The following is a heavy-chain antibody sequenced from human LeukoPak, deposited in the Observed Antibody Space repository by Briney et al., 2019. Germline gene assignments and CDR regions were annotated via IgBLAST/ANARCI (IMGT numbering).Heavy chain of an antibody. CDR1: GFTFSHYS. CDR3: ARGVPQQCWFDP. J-gene: IGHJ5*02. Sequence: GGSLRLSCAVSGFTFSHYSMNWVRQAPGKGLEWVSSISGNSNSIYYADSVKGRFTVSRDNAKNSLFLRMNSLRIEDTAVYYCARGVPQQCWFDPWGQGTLVTVSS. V-gene: IGHV3-21*01. D-gene: IGHD6-13*01. CDR2: ISGNSNSI.